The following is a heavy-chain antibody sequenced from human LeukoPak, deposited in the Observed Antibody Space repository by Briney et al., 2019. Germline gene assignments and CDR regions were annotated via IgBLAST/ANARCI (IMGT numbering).Heavy chain of an antibody. Sequence: GGSLIPSCAASGFTFSGFGMHWVRQAPGNGLEWVAVIWYDGSNKYYADSVKGRFTISRDNPKNTLYVQMNSLRAEDTAVYYCARGRGADYGGNSGYFDYWGQGTLVTVSS. J-gene: IGHJ4*02. V-gene: IGHV3-33*04. CDR2: IWYDGSNK. CDR3: ARGRGADYGGNSGYFDY. D-gene: IGHD4-23*01. CDR1: GFTFSGFG.